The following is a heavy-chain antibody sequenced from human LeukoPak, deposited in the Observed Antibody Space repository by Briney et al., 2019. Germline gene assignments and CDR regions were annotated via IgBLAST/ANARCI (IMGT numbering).Heavy chain of an antibody. Sequence: GGSLRLSCAASGFTFSDYYMSWIRQAPGKGLEWVSYISSSGSTIYYADSVKGRFTISRDNAKNSLYLQMNSLRAEDTAVYYCARGSPYYYDSSGHLDYWGQGTLVTVSS. J-gene: IGHJ4*02. CDR2: ISSSGSTI. V-gene: IGHV3-11*04. D-gene: IGHD3-22*01. CDR1: GFTFSDYY. CDR3: ARGSPYYYDSSGHLDY.